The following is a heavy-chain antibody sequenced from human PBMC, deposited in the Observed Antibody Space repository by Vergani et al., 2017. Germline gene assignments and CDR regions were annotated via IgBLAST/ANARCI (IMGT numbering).Heavy chain of an antibody. V-gene: IGHV3-23*04. Sequence: VQLVESGGGVVQPGRSLRLSCAASGFTFSSYGMHWVRQAPGKGLEWVSAISGSGGSTYYADSVKGRFTISRDNSKNTLYLQMNSLRAEDTAVYYCAKGEEYYYDSSGYLFDYWGQGTLVTVSS. CDR2: ISGSGGST. J-gene: IGHJ4*02. D-gene: IGHD3-22*01. CDR1: GFTFSSYG. CDR3: AKGEEYYYDSSGYLFDY.